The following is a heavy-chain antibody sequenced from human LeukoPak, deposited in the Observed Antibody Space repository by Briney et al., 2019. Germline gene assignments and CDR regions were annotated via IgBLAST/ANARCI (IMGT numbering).Heavy chain of an antibody. V-gene: IGHV3-20*04. J-gene: IGHJ4*02. Sequence: GGSLRLSCAASGFNLYDYGMSWVRQAPEEGLEWVYGIAWDGGSTGYAASVKGRFTISRDNSKNSFYLQMNSLRVEDTALYYCARRWDLLPDHWGPGTLVTVSS. D-gene: IGHD1-26*01. CDR1: GFNLYDYG. CDR3: ARRWDLLPDH. CDR2: IAWDGGST.